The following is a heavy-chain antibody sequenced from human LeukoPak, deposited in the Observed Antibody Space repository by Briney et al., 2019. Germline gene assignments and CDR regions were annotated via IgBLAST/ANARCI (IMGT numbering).Heavy chain of an antibody. CDR2: ISSSSSTI. J-gene: IGHJ6*03. Sequence: GGSLRLSCAASGFTFSSYCMNWVRQAPGKGLEWVSYISSSSSTIYYADSVKGRFTISRDNAKNSLYLQMNSLRAEDTAVYYCARARAYPTTLKYYYYYMDVWGKGTTVTVSS. D-gene: IGHD1/OR15-1a*01. V-gene: IGHV3-48*04. CDR3: ARARAYPTTLKYYYYYMDV. CDR1: GFTFSSYC.